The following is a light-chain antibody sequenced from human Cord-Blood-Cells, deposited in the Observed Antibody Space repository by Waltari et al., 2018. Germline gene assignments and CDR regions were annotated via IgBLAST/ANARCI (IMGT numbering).Light chain of an antibody. CDR3: SSYTSSSTLV. V-gene: IGLV2-14*01. CDR2: DVS. CDR1: SRGVGGYNY. Sequence: QSSLTQPASVFGSPGHAITISCTGTSRGVGGYNYGPWYQQHPGKAPKLMIYDVSNRPSGVSNRFSGSKSCNTASLTISGLQAEDEADYYCSSYTSSSTLVFGGGTKLTVL. J-gene: IGLJ3*02.